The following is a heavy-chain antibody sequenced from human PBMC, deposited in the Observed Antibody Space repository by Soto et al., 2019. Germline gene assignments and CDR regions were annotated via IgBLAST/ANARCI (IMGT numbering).Heavy chain of an antibody. Sequence: GGSLRLSCAASGFTFSSYGMHWVRQAPGKGLEWVAVISYDGSNKYYADSVKGRFTISRDNSKNTLYLQMNSLRAEDTAVYYCAKQGSIAAADQYYFDYWGQGTLVTVSS. CDR3: AKQGSIAAADQYYFDY. V-gene: IGHV3-30*18. CDR1: GFTFSSYG. D-gene: IGHD6-13*01. J-gene: IGHJ4*02. CDR2: ISYDGSNK.